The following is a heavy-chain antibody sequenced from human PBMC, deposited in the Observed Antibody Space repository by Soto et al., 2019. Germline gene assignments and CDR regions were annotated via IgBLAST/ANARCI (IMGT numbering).Heavy chain of an antibody. Sequence: SETLSLTCTVSGGSISISSYYWGWIRQPPGKGLEWIGSIYYSGSTYYNPSLKSRVTISVDTSKNQFSLNLNSVTAADTAVYYCARPPTASLDAFEIWGQGTMVTVSS. V-gene: IGHV4-39*01. J-gene: IGHJ3*02. CDR3: ARPPTASLDAFEI. CDR1: GGSISISSYY. CDR2: IYYSGST.